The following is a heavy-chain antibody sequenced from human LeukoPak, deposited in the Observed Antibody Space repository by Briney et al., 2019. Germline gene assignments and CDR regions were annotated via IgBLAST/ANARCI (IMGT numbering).Heavy chain of an antibody. J-gene: IGHJ4*02. V-gene: IGHV3-23*01. CDR2: ISGSGGST. CDR3: ARVLYYYVSSGYYY. Sequence: PGGSLRLSCAASGFTFSSYAMSWVRQAPGKGLEWVSVISGSGGSTYYADSVKGRFTISRDNSKNTLYLQMNSLRAEDTAVYYCARVLYYYVSSGYYYWGQGTLVTVSS. CDR1: GFTFSSYA. D-gene: IGHD3-22*01.